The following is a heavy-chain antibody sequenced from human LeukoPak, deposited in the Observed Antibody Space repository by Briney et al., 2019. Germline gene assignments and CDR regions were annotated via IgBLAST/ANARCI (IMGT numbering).Heavy chain of an antibody. CDR2: INAGNGNT. D-gene: IGHD2-15*01. CDR3: ARVLVVVASTHAFDI. CDR1: GYTFTSYA. Sequence: GASVKVSCKASGYTFTSYAMRWVRQAPGQRLEWMGWINAGNGNTKYSQKFQGRVTITRATSASTDYMELSSRRSEDTAVYYCARVLVVVASTHAFDIWGQGTIVTVSS. J-gene: IGHJ3*02. V-gene: IGHV1-3*01.